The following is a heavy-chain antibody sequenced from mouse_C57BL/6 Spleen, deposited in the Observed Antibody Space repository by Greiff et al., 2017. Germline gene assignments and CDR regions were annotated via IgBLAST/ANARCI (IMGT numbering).Heavy chain of an antibody. V-gene: IGHV1-76*01. CDR3: ATYDYDWFAY. D-gene: IGHD2-4*01. CDR2: IYPGSGNT. Sequence: QVHVKQSGAELVRPGASVKLSCKASGYTFTDYYINWVKQRPGQGLEWIARIYPGSGNTYYNEKFKGKATLTAEKSSSTAYMQLSSLTSEDSAVYFCATYDYDWFAYWGQGTLVTVSA. J-gene: IGHJ3*01. CDR1: GYTFTDYY.